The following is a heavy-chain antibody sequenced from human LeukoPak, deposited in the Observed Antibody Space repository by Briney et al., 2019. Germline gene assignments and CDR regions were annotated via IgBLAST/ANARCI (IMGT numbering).Heavy chain of an antibody. CDR1: GYTVTSYA. CDR2: INTKSGNP. J-gene: IGHJ5*02. CDR3: ARDKDWFDL. V-gene: IGHV7-4-1*02. Sequence: GASVKVSCKASGYTVTSYALHWVRQAPGQGLEWLGWINTKSGNPTYAQGFTGRFVFSLDTSVSTAYLQISSLKAEDTAVHYCARDKDWFDLWGQGTLVTVSS.